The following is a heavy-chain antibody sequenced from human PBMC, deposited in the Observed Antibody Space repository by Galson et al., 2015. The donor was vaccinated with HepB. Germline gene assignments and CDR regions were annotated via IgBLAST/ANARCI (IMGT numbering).Heavy chain of an antibody. CDR1: GFTFSSYD. CDR2: MSYDGVNR. CDR3: AKNTERGIWFGTSYGMDV. J-gene: IGHJ6*02. Sequence: SLRLSCAASGFTFSSYDMHWVRQAPGKGLEWVAVMSYDGVNRYYVDSVKGRFTISRDNSKNTLYLEMISLGPDDTAVYYCAKNTERGIWFGTSYGMDVWGQGTTVTVSS. D-gene: IGHD3-10*01. V-gene: IGHV3-30*18.